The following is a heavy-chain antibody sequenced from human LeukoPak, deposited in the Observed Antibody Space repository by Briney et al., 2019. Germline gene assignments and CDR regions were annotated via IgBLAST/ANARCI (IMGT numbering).Heavy chain of an antibody. CDR1: GYTFTSYG. D-gene: IGHD3-16*02. Sequence: ASVKVSCKASGYTFTSYGISWVRQAPGQGLEWMGWISAYNGNTNYAQKLQGRVTMTTDTSTSTAYMELRSLRSDDTAVYYCAGPCRLGELSLGAFDIWGQGTMVTVSS. CDR3: AGPCRLGELSLGAFDI. CDR2: ISAYNGNT. J-gene: IGHJ3*02. V-gene: IGHV1-18*01.